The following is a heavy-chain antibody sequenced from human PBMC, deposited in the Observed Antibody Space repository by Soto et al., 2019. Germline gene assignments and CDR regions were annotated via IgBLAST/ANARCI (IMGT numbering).Heavy chain of an antibody. J-gene: IGHJ6*02. V-gene: IGHV4-30-4*01. D-gene: IGHD6-13*01. CDR2: IHYSGST. CDR3: GRAHRDLQQLVHYYHSMDV. Sequence: QVQLQESGPGLVKPSQTLSLTCTVSGGSISSGDYYWSWIRQPPGKGLEWIGYIHYSGSTYHNPSLKSRVTISVDTSKNQFSLKLTSVTAADTAVYYCGRAHRDLQQLVHYYHSMDVWGQGTTVTVSS. CDR1: GGSISSGDYY.